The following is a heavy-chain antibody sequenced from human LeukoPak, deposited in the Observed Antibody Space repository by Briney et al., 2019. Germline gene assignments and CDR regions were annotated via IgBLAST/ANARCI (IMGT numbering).Heavy chain of an antibody. Sequence: SETLSLTCTVSGGSISSSSYYWGWIRQPPGKGLEWIGSIYYSGSTYYNPSLKSRVTISVDTSKNQFSLKLSSVTAADTAVYYCARLNYYYSRGPILFDYWGQGTLVTVSS. V-gene: IGHV4-39*01. CDR3: ARLNYYYSRGPILFDY. J-gene: IGHJ4*02. D-gene: IGHD3-22*01. CDR2: IYYSGST. CDR1: GGSISSSSYY.